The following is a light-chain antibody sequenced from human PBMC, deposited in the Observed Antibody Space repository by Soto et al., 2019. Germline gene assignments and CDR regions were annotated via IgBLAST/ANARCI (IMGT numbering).Light chain of an antibody. CDR2: GAS. J-gene: IGKJ4*01. CDR1: QRVSSSY. CDR3: QQYGSSPLT. V-gene: IGKV3-20*01. Sequence: EIVLTQSPGTLPLSPGERATLSCRASQRVSSSYLAWYQQKPGQAPRLLIYGASSRATGIPDRFSGSGSGTDFTLTISRLEPEDFAVYYCQQYGSSPLTFGGGTKVDIK.